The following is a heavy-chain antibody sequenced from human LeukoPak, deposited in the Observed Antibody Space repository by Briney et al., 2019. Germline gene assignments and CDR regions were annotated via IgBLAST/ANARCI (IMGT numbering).Heavy chain of an antibody. J-gene: IGHJ3*01. Sequence: ASVKVSCKASGYTFTGYYMHWVRQAPGQGLEWMGWINPNSGGTNYAQKFQGRVTMTRDTSISTAYMELSRLRSDDTAVYYCAREGGLFGCTSCLVVWGQGTMVTVSS. CDR1: GYTFTGYY. D-gene: IGHD2-2*01. CDR3: AREGGLFGCTSCLVV. V-gene: IGHV1-2*02. CDR2: INPNSGGT.